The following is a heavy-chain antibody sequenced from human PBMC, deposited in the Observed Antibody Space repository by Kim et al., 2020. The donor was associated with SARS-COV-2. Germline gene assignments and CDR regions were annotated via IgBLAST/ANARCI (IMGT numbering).Heavy chain of an antibody. J-gene: IGHJ4*02. D-gene: IGHD3-10*01. V-gene: IGHV3-30*02. Sequence: PVKGRFTISRDNSKNTLYLQMNSLRAEDTAVYYCAKPRSITMVRGSFDYWGQGTLVTVSS. CDR3: AKPRSITMVRGSFDY.